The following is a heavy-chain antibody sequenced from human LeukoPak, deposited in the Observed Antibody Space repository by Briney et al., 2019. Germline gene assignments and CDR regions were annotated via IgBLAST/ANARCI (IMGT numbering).Heavy chain of an antibody. CDR3: ARGLDYYDSSGYCVYWYFDL. CDR1: GGPLSVYY. D-gene: IGHD3-22*01. Sequence: AEPLSLPCGLYGGPLSVYYWLGIPHPPGKGLEWIGELNHSGSTIYTPSLESRVTISVDTPKTQCSLKLSSVSAADTAVYYCARGLDYYDSSGYCVYWYFDLWGRGTLVTVSS. V-gene: IGHV4-34*01. J-gene: IGHJ2*01. CDR2: LNHSGST.